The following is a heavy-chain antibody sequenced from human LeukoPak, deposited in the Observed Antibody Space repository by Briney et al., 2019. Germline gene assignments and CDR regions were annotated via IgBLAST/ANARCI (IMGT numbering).Heavy chain of an antibody. Sequence: PGGSLRLSCAASGFTFSSYSMNWVRQAPGKGLEWVSSISSSSSYIYYADSVKGRFTISRDNAKNSLYLQMNSLRSDDTAVYYCARGYCSSTSCYKSDYYYYYGMDVWGQGTTVTVSS. CDR1: GFTFSSYS. J-gene: IGHJ6*02. CDR2: ISSSSSYI. V-gene: IGHV3-21*04. CDR3: ARGYCSSTSCYKSDYYYYYGMDV. D-gene: IGHD2-2*02.